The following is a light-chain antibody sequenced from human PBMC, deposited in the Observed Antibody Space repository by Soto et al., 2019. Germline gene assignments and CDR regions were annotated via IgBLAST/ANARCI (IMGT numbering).Light chain of an antibody. CDR2: GAP. Sequence: EIVMTQSPATLSVSPGERATLSCRASQSVSSNLAWYQQKPGQAPRLLIYGAPTRATGIPARFSGSGSGTEFTLTISSLQSEDFAVYYCQQYNNWPPNNFGQGT. J-gene: IGKJ2*01. CDR3: QQYNNWPPNN. V-gene: IGKV3-15*01. CDR1: QSVSSN.